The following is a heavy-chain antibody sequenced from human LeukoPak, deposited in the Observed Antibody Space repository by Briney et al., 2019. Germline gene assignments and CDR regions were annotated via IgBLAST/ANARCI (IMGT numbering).Heavy chain of an antibody. CDR3: ARGVYCSSTSCSIGYYDFWSGYYSFDY. CDR1: GGTFSSYX. J-gene: IGHJ4*02. V-gene: IGHV1-69*13. D-gene: IGHD3-3*01. CDR2: XXPIFGTA. Sequence: SVXXSFKASGGTFSSYXISWVXXAXXQGRXWMXGXXPIFGTANYAQKFQGRVTITADESTSTAYMELSSLRSEDTAVYYCARGVYCSSTSCSIGYYDFWSGYYSFDYWGQGTLVTVSS.